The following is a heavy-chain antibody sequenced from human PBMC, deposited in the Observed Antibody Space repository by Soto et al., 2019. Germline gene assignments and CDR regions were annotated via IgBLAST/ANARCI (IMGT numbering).Heavy chain of an antibody. CDR3: AREGATSKASDWDY. CDR1: GYTFTDYY. V-gene: IGHV1-2*02. Sequence: ASVNVSCKASGYTFTDYYIHWVRQAPGQRLEWIGWINTYSGGTDYAQKFHGRVTMTRDTSITTAFMELTRLRSDDTAVYYCAREGATSKASDWDYWGKGTLVTVSS. CDR2: INTYSGGT. J-gene: IGHJ4*02. D-gene: IGHD3-9*01.